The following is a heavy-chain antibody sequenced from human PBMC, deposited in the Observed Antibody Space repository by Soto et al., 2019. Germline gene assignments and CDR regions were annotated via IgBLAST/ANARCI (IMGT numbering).Heavy chain of an antibody. CDR3: AIPLTPGHNGFDP. J-gene: IGHJ5*02. CDR1: GGSLSSHY. CDR2: IYYSGST. Sequence: PSETLSLTCTVSGGSLSSHYWSWLRQPPGKGLHWIGYIYYSGSTNYNPSLKSRVTISVDTSKNQFSLKLSSVTAADTAVYYCAIPLTPGHNGFDPGGQGTLVTVSS. V-gene: IGHV4-59*11. D-gene: IGHD3-16*01.